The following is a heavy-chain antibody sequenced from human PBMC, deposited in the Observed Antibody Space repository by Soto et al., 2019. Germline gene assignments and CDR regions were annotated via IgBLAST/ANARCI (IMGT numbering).Heavy chain of an antibody. V-gene: IGHV1-46*01. J-gene: IGHJ3*01. CDR2: INPNTGNT. D-gene: IGHD2-2*01. Sequence: ASVKVSCRASGYTLFNYYMHWVRQAPGQGLEWMAMINPNTGNTTYTLKFQGRLIVTADKSSTTLCMKLSGLTSDDKAVYFCSSRASPTWRTHPFVDFSGQ. CDR1: GYTLFNYY. CDR3: SSRASPTWRTHPFVDF.